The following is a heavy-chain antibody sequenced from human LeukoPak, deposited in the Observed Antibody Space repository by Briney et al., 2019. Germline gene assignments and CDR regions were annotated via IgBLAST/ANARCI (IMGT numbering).Heavy chain of an antibody. CDR3: AREYSSTWYAGRGLFDY. J-gene: IGHJ4*02. Sequence: GGSLRLSCAASGFTFSNYGMNWVRQAPGKGREWLSYISSSGSTINYADSVKGRVTISRDNAKNSLYLQMNSLRAEDTAIYYCAREYSSTWYAGRGLFDYWGQGTLVTVSS. D-gene: IGHD6-13*01. CDR2: ISSSGSTI. V-gene: IGHV3-48*03. CDR1: GFTFSNYG.